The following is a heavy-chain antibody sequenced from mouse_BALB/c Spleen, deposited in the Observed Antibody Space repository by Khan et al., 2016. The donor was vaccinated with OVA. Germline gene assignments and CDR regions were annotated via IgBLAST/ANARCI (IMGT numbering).Heavy chain of an antibody. J-gene: IGHJ4*01. D-gene: IGHD2-14*01. CDR1: GFSLSRYN. CDR2: IWGGGGT. V-gene: IGHV2-6-4*01. CDR3: ARAYYRYDGYYAMDY. Sequence: QVQLKESGPDLVAPSQSLSITCTVSGFSLSRYNIHWVRQPPGKGLEWLGMIWGGGGTDYNSTLKIRLSISKDNSKSQVFLKKNSLQTDDTAMYYCARAYYRYDGYYAMDYWGQGTSVTVSS.